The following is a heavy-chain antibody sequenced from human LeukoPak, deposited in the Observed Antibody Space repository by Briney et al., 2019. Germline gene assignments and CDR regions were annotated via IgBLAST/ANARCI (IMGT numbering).Heavy chain of an antibody. CDR2: IRQDDSEK. J-gene: IGHJ6*02. CDR3: ARDHQAYYDFWSSYCPSMDV. Sequence: GGSLRLSCAASGFTFSSYWMSWGRHAPATGKERVSIIRQDDSEKYYENSVKGRFTISRDNAKNSLYLQMNSLRAEDTAVYYCARDHQAYYDFWSSYCPSMDVWGQGTTVTVSS. V-gene: IGHV3-7*01. D-gene: IGHD3-3*01. CDR1: GFTFSSYW.